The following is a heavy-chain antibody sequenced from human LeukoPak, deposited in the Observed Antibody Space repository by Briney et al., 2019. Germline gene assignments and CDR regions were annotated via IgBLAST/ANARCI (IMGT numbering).Heavy chain of an antibody. V-gene: IGHV3-74*01. CDR1: GFTFSNYW. J-gene: IGHJ4*02. D-gene: IGHD6-19*01. CDR3: AKRSSGWGPFDY. CDR2: INTDGSTT. Sequence: GGSLRLSCAASGFTFSNYWMHWVRQAPGKGLVWVSRINTDGSTTTYADSVKGRFTISRDNAKNTLYLQMNSLRAEDMAVYYCAKRSSGWGPFDYWGQGTLVAVSS.